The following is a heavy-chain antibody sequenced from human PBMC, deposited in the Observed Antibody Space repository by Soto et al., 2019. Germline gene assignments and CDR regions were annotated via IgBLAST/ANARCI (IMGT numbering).Heavy chain of an antibody. CDR2: ISGSGGST. D-gene: IGHD3-3*01. CDR1: GFTFSKYW. CDR3: AKGIYYDFWSGYYRGVDWYFDL. Sequence: PGGSLRLSCAASGFTFSKYWMHWVRQAPGKGLEWVSAISGSGGSTYYADSVKGRFTISRDNSKNTLYLQMNSLRAEDTAVYYCAKGIYYDFWSGYYRGVDWYFDLWGRGTLVTVSS. V-gene: IGHV3-23*01. J-gene: IGHJ2*01.